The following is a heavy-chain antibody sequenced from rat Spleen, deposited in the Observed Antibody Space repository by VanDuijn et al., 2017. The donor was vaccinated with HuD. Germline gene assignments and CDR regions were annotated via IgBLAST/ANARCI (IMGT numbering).Heavy chain of an antibody. V-gene: IGHV5-19*01. Sequence: EVQLVESGGGLMQPGRSLKLSCVASGFTFSVYGMHWIRQAPTKGLEWVASISPSGTKSHYRDCVKGRFTISRDNAKSTLYLQMDSLKSEDTATYYCATDGFYDGTYYAVYVMDAWGQGASVTVSS. CDR3: ATDGFYDGTYYAVYVMDA. J-gene: IGHJ4*01. CDR2: ISPSGTKS. D-gene: IGHD1-12*02. CDR1: GFTFSVYG.